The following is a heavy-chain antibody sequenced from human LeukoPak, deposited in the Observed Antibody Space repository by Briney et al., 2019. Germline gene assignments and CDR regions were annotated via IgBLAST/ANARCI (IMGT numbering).Heavy chain of an antibody. CDR1: GGSINSYY. Sequence: SETLSLTCTVSGGSINSYYWSWIRQPPGKGLEWIGYIYYSGSINYNPSLKSRVTISVDTSKNQFSLKLSSVTAADTAVYYCARYSSGRGGWFDPWGQGTLVTVSS. V-gene: IGHV4-59*01. J-gene: IGHJ5*02. CDR3: ARYSSGRGGWFDP. D-gene: IGHD6-19*01. CDR2: IYYSGSI.